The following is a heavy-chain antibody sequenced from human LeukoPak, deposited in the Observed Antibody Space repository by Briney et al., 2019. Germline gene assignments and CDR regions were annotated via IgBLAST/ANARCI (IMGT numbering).Heavy chain of an antibody. D-gene: IGHD2-15*01. Sequence: AASVKVSCTASGYTFTSYGISWVRQAPGQGLEWMGWISAYNGNTNYAQKLQGRVTMTTDTSTSTAYMELRSLRSDDTAVYYCARVVEAAPRPNYYYYGMDVWGQGTTVTVSS. CDR3: ARVVEAAPRPNYYYYGMDV. J-gene: IGHJ6*02. CDR2: ISAYNGNT. CDR1: GYTFTSYG. V-gene: IGHV1-18*01.